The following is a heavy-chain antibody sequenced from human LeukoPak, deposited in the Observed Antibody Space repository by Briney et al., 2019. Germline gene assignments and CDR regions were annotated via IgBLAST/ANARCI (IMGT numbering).Heavy chain of an antibody. CDR2: IYTSGST. D-gene: IGHD2-2*01. Sequence: PSETLSLTCTVSGGSISSYYWSWIRQPAGKGLEWIGRIYTSGSTNYNPSLKSRVTMSVDTSKNRFSLKLSSVAAADTAVYYCAREIPRYCSSTSCYYRFDPWGQGTLVTVSS. CDR3: AREIPRYCSSTSCYYRFDP. V-gene: IGHV4-4*07. J-gene: IGHJ5*02. CDR1: GGSISSYY.